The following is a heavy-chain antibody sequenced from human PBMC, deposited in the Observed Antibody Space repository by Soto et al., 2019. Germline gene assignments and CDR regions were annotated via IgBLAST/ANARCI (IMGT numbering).Heavy chain of an antibody. CDR1: GGSISSDGYS. Sequence: SETLSLTCAVSGGSISSDGYSWSWIRQPPGKGLEWIGYIYHGGDAYYNPSLKSRVTISVDTSKNQFSLKLSSVTAADTAVYYCARGREKYSSSWYERPHDYWGQGTQVTVSS. D-gene: IGHD6-13*01. V-gene: IGHV4-30-2*01. CDR2: IYHGGDA. J-gene: IGHJ4*02. CDR3: ARGREKYSSSWYERPHDY.